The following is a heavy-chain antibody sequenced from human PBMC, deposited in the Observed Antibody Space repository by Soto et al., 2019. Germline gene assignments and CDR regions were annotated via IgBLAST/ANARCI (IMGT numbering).Heavy chain of an antibody. D-gene: IGHD1-1*01. CDR1: CGSISSYY. CDR2: IYTSGST. J-gene: IGHJ1*01. Sequence: SETLSLTSTVSCGSISSYYWSWIRQPAGKGLEWIGHIYTSGSTNYNPPLKSRVTMSVDTSRNHFSLKLSSVTAADTAVYYCARGRPGPPNDFQHWGQRRIVTVSS. CDR3: ARGRPGPPNDFQH. V-gene: IGHV4-4*07.